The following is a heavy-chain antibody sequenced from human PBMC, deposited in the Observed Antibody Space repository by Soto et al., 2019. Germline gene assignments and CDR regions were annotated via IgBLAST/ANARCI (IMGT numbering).Heavy chain of an antibody. CDR2: IYYSGST. Sequence: SETLSLTCTVSGGSISSSSYYWGWIRQPPGKGLEWIGSIYYSGSTYYNPSLKSRVTISVDTSKNQFSLKLSSVTAADTAVYYCARGATPYYDFWSGYYYYMDVWGKGTMVTVSS. D-gene: IGHD3-3*01. J-gene: IGHJ6*03. CDR1: GGSISSSSYY. CDR3: ARGATPYYDFWSGYYYYMDV. V-gene: IGHV4-39*01.